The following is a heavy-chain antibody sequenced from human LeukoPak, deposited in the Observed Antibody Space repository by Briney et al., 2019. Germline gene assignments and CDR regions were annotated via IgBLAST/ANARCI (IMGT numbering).Heavy chain of an antibody. CDR2: IGIAGDT. D-gene: IGHD3-10*01. Sequence: PGGSLRLSCAASGFTFSSYDIHWVRQVTGKGLEWVSAIGIAGDTYYLDSVKGRFTISRENAKNSLYLQMNSLRVGDTAEYYCARGQLVRAGYFDLWGRGTLVTVSS. V-gene: IGHV3-13*01. CDR1: GFTFSSYD. CDR3: ARGQLVRAGYFDL. J-gene: IGHJ2*01.